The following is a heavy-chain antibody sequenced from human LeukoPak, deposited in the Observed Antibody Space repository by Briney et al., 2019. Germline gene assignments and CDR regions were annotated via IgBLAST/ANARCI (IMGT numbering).Heavy chain of an antibody. D-gene: IGHD3-3*01. V-gene: IGHV4-39*07. J-gene: IGHJ4*02. Sequence: PSETLSLTCTVSGGSISSSSYYWGWIRQPPGKGLEWIGSIYYSGSTYYNPSLKSRVTISVDTSKNQFSLKLSSVTAADTAVYYCARVDVPTIFGVVIFDYWGQGTLVTVSS. CDR3: ARVDVPTIFGVVIFDY. CDR1: GGSISSSSYY. CDR2: IYYSGST.